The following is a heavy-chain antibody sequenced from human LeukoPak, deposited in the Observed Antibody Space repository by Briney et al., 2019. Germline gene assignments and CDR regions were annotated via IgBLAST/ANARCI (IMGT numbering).Heavy chain of an antibody. CDR3: ARGESSGWPDFDY. J-gene: IGHJ4*02. Sequence: SETLSLTCAVSGGSISSSNWWSWVRQPPGKGLEWIGEIYHSGSTNYNPSLKSRVTISVDTSKNQFSLKLSSVTAADTAVYYCARGESSGWPDFDYWGQGTLVTVSS. V-gene: IGHV4-4*02. D-gene: IGHD6-19*01. CDR1: GGSISSSNW. CDR2: IYHSGST.